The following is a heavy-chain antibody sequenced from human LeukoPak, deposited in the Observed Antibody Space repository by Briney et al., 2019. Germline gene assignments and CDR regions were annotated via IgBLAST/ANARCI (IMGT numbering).Heavy chain of an antibody. D-gene: IGHD3-10*02. CDR1: GYTFTDYG. J-gene: IGHJ1*01. CDR3: ARGNVSPSAY. Sequence: GASVKVSCKASGYTFTDYGITWVRQAPGQGREWRGWVSTYNGNTNYAQKLQGRVTMTTDTYTSTAFIELKSLRYDDPAAYHCARGNVSPSAYWGQGTLVTVSS. V-gene: IGHV1-18*01. CDR2: VSTYNGNT.